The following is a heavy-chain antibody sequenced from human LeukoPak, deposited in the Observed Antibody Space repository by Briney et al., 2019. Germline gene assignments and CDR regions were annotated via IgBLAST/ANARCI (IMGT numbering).Heavy chain of an antibody. CDR2: MNPNSGNT. Sequence: ASVKVSCKASGYTFTSYDINWVRQAPGQGLEWMGWMNPNSGNTGYAQKFQGRVTMTRNTSISTAYMELSSLRSEDTAVYYCARLRYYYYGMDVWGQGTTVTVSS. CDR1: GYTFTSYD. V-gene: IGHV1-8*01. J-gene: IGHJ6*02. CDR3: ARLRYYYYGMDV.